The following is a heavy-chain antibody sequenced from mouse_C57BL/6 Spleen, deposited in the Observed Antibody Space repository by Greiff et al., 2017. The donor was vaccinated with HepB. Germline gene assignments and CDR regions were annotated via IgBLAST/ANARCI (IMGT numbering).Heavy chain of an antibody. V-gene: IGHV5-4*01. J-gene: IGHJ1*03. CDR3: ARDGNYGGARYFDV. Sequence: DVKLVESGGGLVKPGGSLKLSCAASGFTFSSYAMSWVRQTPEKRLEWVATISDGGSYTYYPDNVKGRFTISRDNAKNNLYLQMSHLKSEDTAMYYCARDGNYGGARYFDVWGTGTTVTVSS. CDR2: ISDGGSYT. CDR1: GFTFSSYA. D-gene: IGHD2-1*01.